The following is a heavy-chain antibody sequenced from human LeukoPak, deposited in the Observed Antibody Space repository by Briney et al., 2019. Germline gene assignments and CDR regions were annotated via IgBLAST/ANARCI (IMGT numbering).Heavy chain of an antibody. D-gene: IGHD3-9*01. V-gene: IGHV4-59*12. CDR3: ATRIRLLRYFDYDAFDI. J-gene: IGHJ3*02. Sequence: PSETLSLTCTVSGGSISSYYWSWIRQPPGKGLEWIGYIYYSGSTNYNPSLKSRVTISVDTSKNQFSLKLSSVTAADTAVYYCATRIRLLRYFDYDAFDIWGQGTMVTVSS. CDR1: GGSISSYY. CDR2: IYYSGST.